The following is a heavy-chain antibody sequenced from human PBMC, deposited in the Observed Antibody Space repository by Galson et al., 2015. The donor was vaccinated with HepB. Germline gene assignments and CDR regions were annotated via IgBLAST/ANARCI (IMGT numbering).Heavy chain of an antibody. V-gene: IGHV3-23*01. D-gene: IGHD3-16*02. J-gene: IGHJ5*02. CDR2: ISGGGGST. CDR3: AKGPSDYVWGSSRNWFDP. CDR1: GFTFSSSA. Sequence: SLRLSCAASGFTFSSSAMNWVRQAPGKGLEWVSAISGGGGSTYYADSVKGRFTISRDNSKNTLYLQMNSLRVEDTAVYYCAKGPSDYVWGSSRNWFDPWGQGTLVTVSS.